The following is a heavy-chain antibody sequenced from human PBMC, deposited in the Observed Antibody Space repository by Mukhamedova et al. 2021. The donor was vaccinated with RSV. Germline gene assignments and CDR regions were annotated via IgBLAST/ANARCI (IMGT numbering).Heavy chain of an antibody. CDR3: ARGPRRIAAAGPDY. J-gene: IGHJ4*02. D-gene: IGHD6-13*01. Sequence: GQRLEWMGWINAGNGNTKYSQKFQGRVTITRDTSASTAYMELSSLRSEDTAVYYCARGPRRIAAAGPDYLGQGTLVTVSS. V-gene: IGHV1-3*01. CDR2: INAGNGNT.